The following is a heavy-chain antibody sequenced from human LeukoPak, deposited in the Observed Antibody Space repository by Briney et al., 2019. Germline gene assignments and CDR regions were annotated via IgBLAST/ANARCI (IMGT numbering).Heavy chain of an antibody. D-gene: IGHD7-27*01. Sequence: GRSLRLSCAASGFTFSSYAMHWVRQAPGKGLEWVALISYDGSNKYYADSVKGRFTISRDNSKNTLYLQMNSLRAEDTTVYYCARANWGPGDYYYGMDVWGQGTTVTVPS. CDR3: ARANWGPGDYYYGMDV. J-gene: IGHJ6*02. V-gene: IGHV3-30-3*01. CDR1: GFTFSSYA. CDR2: ISYDGSNK.